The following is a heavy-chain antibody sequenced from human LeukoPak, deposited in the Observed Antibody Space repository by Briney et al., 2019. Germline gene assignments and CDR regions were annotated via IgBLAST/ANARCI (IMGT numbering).Heavy chain of an antibody. V-gene: IGHV3-23*01. J-gene: IGHJ4*02. CDR3: AKALGGDFWSGYYVLDY. D-gene: IGHD3-3*01. Sequence: GGSLRLSCAASGFTFSSYAMSWVRQAPGKGLEWVSAISGSGGSTYYADSVKGRFTISRDNSKNTLYLQMNSLRAEDTAVYYCAKALGGDFWSGYYVLDYWGQGTLVTVSS. CDR1: GFTFSSYA. CDR2: ISGSGGST.